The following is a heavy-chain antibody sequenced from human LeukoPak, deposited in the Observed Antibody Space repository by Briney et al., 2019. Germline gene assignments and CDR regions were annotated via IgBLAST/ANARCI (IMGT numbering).Heavy chain of an antibody. J-gene: IGHJ5*02. CDR1: GFTFSSYW. Sequence: GGSLRLSCTASGFTFSSYWMSWVRQAPGNGLEWVANINQDGSEKYYVDSVKGRFTISRDNAKNSLYLQMNSLRAEDTAVYYCARSNPKYDFWSGYPPFDNWFDPWGQGTLVTVSS. V-gene: IGHV3-7*01. D-gene: IGHD3-3*01. CDR3: ARSNPKYDFWSGYPPFDNWFDP. CDR2: INQDGSEK.